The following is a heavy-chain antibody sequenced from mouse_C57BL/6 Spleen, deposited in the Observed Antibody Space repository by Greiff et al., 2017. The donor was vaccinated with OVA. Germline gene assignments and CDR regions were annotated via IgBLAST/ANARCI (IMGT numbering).Heavy chain of an antibody. Sequence: QVQLQQSGAELVKPGASVKISCKASGYAFSSYWMNWVKQRPGKGLEWIGQIYPGDGDTNYNGKFKGKATLTADKSSSTAYMQLSSLTSEDSAVYFCARRPLHGSVDYWGQGTTLTVSS. CDR1: GYAFSSYW. D-gene: IGHD1-1*01. V-gene: IGHV1-80*01. J-gene: IGHJ2*01. CDR3: ARRPLHGSVDY. CDR2: IYPGDGDT.